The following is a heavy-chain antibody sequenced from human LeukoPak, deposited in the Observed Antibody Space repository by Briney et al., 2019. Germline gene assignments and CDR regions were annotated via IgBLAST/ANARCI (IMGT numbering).Heavy chain of an antibody. Sequence: ASVKVSCKASGYTFTSYYMHWVRQAPGQGPEWMGIINPSGGSTSYAQKFQGRVTMTRDMSTSTVYMELSSLRSEDTAVYYCARFSKGEGDSSSYYYYYYMDVWGKGTTVTVSS. D-gene: IGHD6-6*01. CDR1: GYTFTSYY. V-gene: IGHV1-46*01. CDR2: INPSGGST. J-gene: IGHJ6*03. CDR3: ARFSKGEGDSSSYYYYYYMDV.